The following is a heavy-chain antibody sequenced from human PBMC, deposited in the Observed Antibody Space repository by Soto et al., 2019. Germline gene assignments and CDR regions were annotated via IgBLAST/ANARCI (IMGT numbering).Heavy chain of an antibody. V-gene: IGHV4-30-4*01. J-gene: IGHJ6*02. CDR1: GGSISSGDYY. CDR2: IYYSGNT. D-gene: IGHD5-18*01. CDR3: ARALIQLWPHYYGMDV. Sequence: SETLSLTCTVSGGSISSGDYYWSWIRQPPGKGLEWIGYIYYSGNTYYNPSLKSRVTISVDTSKNQFSLKQTSVTAADTAVYYCARALIQLWPHYYGMDVWGQGTTVTVSS.